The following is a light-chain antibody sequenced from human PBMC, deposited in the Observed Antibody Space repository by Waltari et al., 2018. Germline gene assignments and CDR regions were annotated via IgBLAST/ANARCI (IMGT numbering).Light chain of an antibody. J-gene: IGKJ1*01. CDR2: AAS. Sequence: DIQMTQSPSSLSASVGDRVSITCRSRQTVSKFLNWYQQKPGEAPKLLIYAASTLQSGVPSRFRGGGSGTDFTLIISSLQPDDFATYFCQQTYTTPWTFGQGTRVDI. CDR1: QTVSKF. V-gene: IGKV1-39*01. CDR3: QQTYTTPWT.